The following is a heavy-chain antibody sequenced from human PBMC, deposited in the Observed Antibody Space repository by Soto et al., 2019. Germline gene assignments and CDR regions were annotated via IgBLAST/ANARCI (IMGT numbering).Heavy chain of an antibody. D-gene: IGHD4-17*01. CDR2: IYYSGST. V-gene: IGHV4-59*01. J-gene: IGHJ6*02. CDR1: SGSISIYY. CDR3: ARVYGDSYYYYYYGMDV. Sequence: SESMSLARTVSSGSISIYYLGWTRQPPEEGLEWIGYIYYSGSTNYNPSLKSRVTISVDTSKNQFSLKLSSVTAADTAVYYCARVYGDSYYYYYYGMDVWGQGTTVTVSS.